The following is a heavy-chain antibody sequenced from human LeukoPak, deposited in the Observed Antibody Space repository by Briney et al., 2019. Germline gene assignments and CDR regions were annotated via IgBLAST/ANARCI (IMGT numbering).Heavy chain of an antibody. CDR3: ARGTTVTIWFDP. Sequence: GGSLRLSCAASGLSLSSNVMDWVRQAPGKGLEWVSAISSSGGTTYYADSVKGRFTISRDTSQNTLFLQMNSLRAEDTAVYYCARGTTVTIWFDPWGQGTLVTVSS. J-gene: IGHJ5*02. D-gene: IGHD4-17*01. CDR2: ISSSGGTT. V-gene: IGHV3-23*01. CDR1: GLSLSSNV.